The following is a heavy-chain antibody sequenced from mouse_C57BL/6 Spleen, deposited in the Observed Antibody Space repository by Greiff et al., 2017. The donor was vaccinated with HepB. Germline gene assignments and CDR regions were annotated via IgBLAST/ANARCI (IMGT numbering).Heavy chain of an antibody. J-gene: IGHJ2*01. CDR3: ARGGNYYGSSPYFDY. Sequence: QVQLQQSGAELVRPGTSVKVSCKASGYAFTNYLIEWVKQRPGQGLEWIGVINPGSGGTNYNEKFKGKATLTADKSSSTAYMQLSSLTSEDSAVYVCARGGNYYGSSPYFDYWGQGTTLTVSS. V-gene: IGHV1-54*01. CDR2: INPGSGGT. D-gene: IGHD1-1*01. CDR1: GYAFTNYL.